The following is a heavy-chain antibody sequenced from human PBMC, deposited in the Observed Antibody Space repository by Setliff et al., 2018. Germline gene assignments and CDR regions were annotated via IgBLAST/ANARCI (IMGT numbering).Heavy chain of an antibody. CDR1: GGSISSSRYC. V-gene: IGHV4-39*01. D-gene: IGHD6-13*01. CDR3: ARATGYSSSWYHYYYGMDV. CDR2: IYYSGST. Sequence: SETLSLTCTVSGGSISSSRYCWGWIRQPPGKGLEWIGSIYYSGSTYYNPSLKSRVTISVDTSKNQFSLKLSSVTAADTAVYYCARATGYSSSWYHYYYGMDVWGQGTTVTVSS. J-gene: IGHJ6*02.